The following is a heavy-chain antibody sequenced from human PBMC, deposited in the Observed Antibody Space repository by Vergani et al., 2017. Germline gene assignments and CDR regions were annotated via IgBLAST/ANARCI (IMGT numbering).Heavy chain of an antibody. CDR2: ISSSSSYI. J-gene: IGHJ2*01. CDR3: ARVQSYCSSTSCYYWYFDL. CDR1: GFTFSSYG. V-gene: IGHV3-21*01. Sequence: VQLVESGGGVVQPGRSLRLSCAASGFTFSSYGMHWVRQAPGKGLEWVSSISSSSSYIYYADSVKGRFTISRDNAKNSLYLQMNSLRAEDTAVYYCARVQSYCSSTSCYYWYFDLWGRGTLVTVSS. D-gene: IGHD2-2*01.